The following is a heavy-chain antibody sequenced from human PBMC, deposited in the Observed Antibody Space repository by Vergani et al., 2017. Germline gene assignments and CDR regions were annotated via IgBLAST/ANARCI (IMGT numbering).Heavy chain of an antibody. CDR2: IYPGDSDT. V-gene: IGHV5-51*01. J-gene: IGHJ6*02. Sequence: EVQLVQSGAEVKKPGESLKISCKGSGYSFTSYWIGWVRQMPGKGLEWMGIIYPGDSDTRYSPSFQGQVTISADKSISTAYLQWSSLKASDTAMYYCARHTYYYGSGSYYRPNNYYYYGMDVWGQGTTVTVSS. D-gene: IGHD3-10*01. CDR1: GYSFTSYW. CDR3: ARHTYYYGSGSYYRPNNYYYYGMDV.